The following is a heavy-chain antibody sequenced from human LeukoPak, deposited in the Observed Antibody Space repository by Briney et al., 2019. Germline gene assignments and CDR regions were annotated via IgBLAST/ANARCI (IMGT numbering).Heavy chain of an antibody. Sequence: GASVKVSCKDSGYTFTSYGISWVRQAPGQGLEWMGGIIPIFGTANYAQKFQGRVTITADESTSTAYMELSSLRSEDTAVYYCARGGNWFDPWGQGTLVTVSS. CDR1: GYTFTSYG. J-gene: IGHJ5*02. V-gene: IGHV1-69*13. CDR3: ARGGNWFDP. CDR2: IIPIFGTA.